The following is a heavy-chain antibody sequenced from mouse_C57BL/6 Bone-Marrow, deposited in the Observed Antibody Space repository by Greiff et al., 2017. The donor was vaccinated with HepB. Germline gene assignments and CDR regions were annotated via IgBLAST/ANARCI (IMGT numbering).Heavy chain of an antibody. V-gene: IGHV1-76*01. Sequence: LEESGAELVRPGASVKLSCKASGYTFTDYYINWVKQRPGQGLEWIARIYPGSGNTYYNEKFKGKATLTAEKSSSTAYMQLSSLTSEDSAVYFCARRGNLGYWGQGTTLTVSS. J-gene: IGHJ2*01. CDR3: ARRGNLGY. CDR1: GYTFTDYY. CDR2: IYPGSGNT.